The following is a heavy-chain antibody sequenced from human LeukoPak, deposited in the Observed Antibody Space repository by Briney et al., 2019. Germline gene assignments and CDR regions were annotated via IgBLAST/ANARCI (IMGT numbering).Heavy chain of an antibody. CDR3: ARGGRSVTEYQYMDV. D-gene: IGHD2-2*01. V-gene: IGHV3-23*01. CDR1: GFTFSTYV. Sequence: GGSLRLSCSTSGFTFSTYVMTWVRLAPGEGPECVALIREGGDKTVYADSVKGRFAISRDNSKNTLYLQMNSLRPEDTAQYYCARGGRSVTEYQYMDVWGKETTVTVSS. CDR2: IREGGDKT. J-gene: IGHJ6*03.